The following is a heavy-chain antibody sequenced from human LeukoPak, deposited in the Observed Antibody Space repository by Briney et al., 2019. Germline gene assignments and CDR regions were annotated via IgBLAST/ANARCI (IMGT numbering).Heavy chain of an antibody. CDR1: GYSFTNYW. Sequence: GESLKISCKASGYSFTNYWIGWARQMPGKGLEWMGIIYPDDSKTKYASSFQGLVTISADKSISTAYLQWSRLEASDTAIYYCARSYFGGYALDVWGKGTTVIVAS. CDR3: ARSYFGGYALDV. D-gene: IGHD3-10*01. CDR2: IYPDDSKT. J-gene: IGHJ6*04. V-gene: IGHV5-51*01.